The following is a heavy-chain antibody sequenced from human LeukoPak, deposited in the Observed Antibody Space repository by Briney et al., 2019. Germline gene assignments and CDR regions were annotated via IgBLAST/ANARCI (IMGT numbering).Heavy chain of an antibody. Sequence: SETLSLTCAVSGGSISSSNWWSGVRQPPGKGREWVGEIYHSGSTNYNPSLKSRVTISVDKSKNQCSPKLSSVTAADTAVYYCASYKSGAGVRGYGDYLYYFDYWGQGTLVTVSS. D-gene: IGHD4-17*01. CDR2: IYHSGST. V-gene: IGHV4-4*02. CDR1: GGSISSSNW. CDR3: ASYKSGAGVRGYGDYLYYFDY. J-gene: IGHJ4*02.